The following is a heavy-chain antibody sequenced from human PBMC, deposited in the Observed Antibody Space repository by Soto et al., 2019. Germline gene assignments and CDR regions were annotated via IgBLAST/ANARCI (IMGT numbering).Heavy chain of an antibody. CDR3: ARAITIFVVALIHGYYYGMDV. CDR1: GGTFSSYA. CDR2: IIPIFGTA. D-gene: IGHD3-3*01. J-gene: IGHJ6*02. V-gene: IGHV1-69*13. Sequence: ASVKVSCKASGGTFSSYAISWVRQAPGQGLEWMGGIIPIFGTANYAQKFQGRVTITADESTSTAYMELSSLRSEDTAVYYCARAITIFVVALIHGYYYGMDVWGPGTTVTVFS.